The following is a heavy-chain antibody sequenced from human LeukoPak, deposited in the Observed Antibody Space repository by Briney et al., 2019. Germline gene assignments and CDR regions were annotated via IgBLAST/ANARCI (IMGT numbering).Heavy chain of an antibody. Sequence: PGGSLRLSCAASGFTFSSYGMHWVRQAPGKGLEWVAVISYDGSNKYYADSVKGRFTISRDNTKNTLYLQMGSLRAEDMAVYYCARGKLGSTSCLDYWGQGTLVTVSS. D-gene: IGHD2-2*01. CDR2: ISYDGSNK. CDR3: ARGKLGSTSCLDY. J-gene: IGHJ4*02. V-gene: IGHV3-30*03. CDR1: GFTFSSYG.